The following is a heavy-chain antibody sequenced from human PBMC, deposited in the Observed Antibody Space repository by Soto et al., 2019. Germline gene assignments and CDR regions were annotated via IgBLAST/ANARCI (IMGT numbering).Heavy chain of an antibody. V-gene: IGHV3-33*01. Sequence: PGGSLRLSCAGSGFTFSSYGMHWLRQAPGEGLEWVAVIWYDGSNKYYADSVKGRFTISRDNSKNTLYLQMNSLRAEDTAVYYCAREMVPAASHYYYYGMDVWGQGTTVTVSS. D-gene: IGHD2-2*01. J-gene: IGHJ6*02. CDR3: AREMVPAASHYYYYGMDV. CDR2: IWYDGSNK. CDR1: GFTFSSYG.